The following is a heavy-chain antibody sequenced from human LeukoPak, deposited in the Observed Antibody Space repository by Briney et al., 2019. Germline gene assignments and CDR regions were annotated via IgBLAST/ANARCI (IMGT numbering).Heavy chain of an antibody. CDR1: GGSISSGTYY. D-gene: IGHD4-23*01. J-gene: IGHJ4*02. CDR3: VREDYGGYRFDY. Sequence: SGTLSLTCTVSGGSISSGTYYWSWIRQPAGKGLEWLGYIYYSGSTIYNPSLKSRLTISLDTSKNQFSLRLGSVTAADTAVYYCVREDYGGYRFDYWGQGTLVTVSS. CDR2: IYYSGST. V-gene: IGHV4-61*10.